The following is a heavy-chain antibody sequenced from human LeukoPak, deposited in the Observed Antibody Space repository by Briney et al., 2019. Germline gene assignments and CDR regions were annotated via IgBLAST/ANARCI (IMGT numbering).Heavy chain of an antibody. CDR3: ARATYGSEFDL. J-gene: IGHJ5*02. D-gene: IGHD3-10*01. V-gene: IGHV1-2*06. Sequence: GASVKVSCKASGYTFTGYFMHWVRQAPGQGLEWMGRINPNSGGTNYAQKFQGRVTMTRDTSISTAYMELSSLTSDDTAVYYCARATYGSEFDLWGQGTLVTVSS. CDR1: GYTFTGYF. CDR2: INPNSGGT.